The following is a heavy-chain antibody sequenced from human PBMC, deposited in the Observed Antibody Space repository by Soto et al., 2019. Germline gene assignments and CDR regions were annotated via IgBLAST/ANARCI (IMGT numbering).Heavy chain of an antibody. V-gene: IGHV3-30-3*01. J-gene: IGHJ6*02. CDR1: GFTFSSYA. D-gene: IGHD2-15*01. CDR3: AATVEYCSGGSCQRGDYYYYGMDV. CDR2: ISYDGSNK. Sequence: GGSLRLSCAASGFTFSSYAMHWVRQAPGKGLEWVAVISYDGSNKYYADSVKGRFTISRDNSKNTLYLQMNSLRAEDTAVYYCAATVEYCSGGSCQRGDYYYYGMDVWGQGTTVTVSS.